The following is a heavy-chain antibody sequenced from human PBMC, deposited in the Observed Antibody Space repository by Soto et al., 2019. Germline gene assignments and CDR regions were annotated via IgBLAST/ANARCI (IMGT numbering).Heavy chain of an antibody. CDR1: GYSFNNYG. Sequence: QVQLVQSGAEVKKPGASVKVSCKASGYSFNNYGMHWVRQAPGQRLEWMGWITAGNADTKYSQKFQGRVTSTRDTSANTTYRELGSLTSDDTAVFYGVKWGGDAWGQGTLVTVAS. V-gene: IGHV1-3*01. CDR3: VKWGGDA. J-gene: IGHJ5*02. D-gene: IGHD2-8*01. CDR2: ITAGNADT.